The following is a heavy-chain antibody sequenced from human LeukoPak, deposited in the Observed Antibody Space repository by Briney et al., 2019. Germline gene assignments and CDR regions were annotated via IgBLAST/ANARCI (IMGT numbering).Heavy chain of an antibody. J-gene: IGHJ3*02. Sequence: SETLSLTCTVSGGSVSSSNHFWGWIRQPLGKGLEWIGSVSYSGSSYYNPSLKSRVTISVDTSKNQFSLKLSSVTAADTAVYYCAGSYDSSATGDAFDIWGQGTMVTVSS. CDR1: GGSVSSSNHF. CDR3: AGSYDSSATGDAFDI. D-gene: IGHD3-22*01. CDR2: VSYSGSS. V-gene: IGHV4-39*07.